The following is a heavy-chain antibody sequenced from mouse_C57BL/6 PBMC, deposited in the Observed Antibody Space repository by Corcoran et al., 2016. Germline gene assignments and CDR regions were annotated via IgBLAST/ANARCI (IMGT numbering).Heavy chain of an antibody. CDR1: GYTFTDYN. D-gene: IGHD3-2*02. CDR3: ARYDSSGPAWFAY. Sequence: EVQLQQSGPELVKPGASVKIPCKASGYTFTDYNMDWVKQSHGKSLEWIGDINPNNGGTIYNQKFKGKATLTVDKSSSTAYMELRSLTSEDTAVYYCARYDSSGPAWFAYWGQGTLVTVSA. CDR2: INPNNGGT. J-gene: IGHJ3*01. V-gene: IGHV1-18*01.